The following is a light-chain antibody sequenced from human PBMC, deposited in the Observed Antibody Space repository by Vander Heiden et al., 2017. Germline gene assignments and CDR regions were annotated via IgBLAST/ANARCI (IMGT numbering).Light chain of an antibody. CDR1: QLGAKD. CDR2: QDS. Sequence: SYELTQPPSVSVSPGQTASITRPGDQLGAKDACLYQQKPGQSPVLVIYQDSKRPSGIPERFSGSNSGNTATLTISGTQAMDEADYYCQAWDSSTVVFGGGTKLTVL. V-gene: IGLV3-1*01. CDR3: QAWDSSTVV. J-gene: IGLJ2*01.